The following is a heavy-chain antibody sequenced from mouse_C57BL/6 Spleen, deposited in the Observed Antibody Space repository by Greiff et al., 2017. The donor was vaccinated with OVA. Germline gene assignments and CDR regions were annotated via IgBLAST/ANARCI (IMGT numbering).Heavy chain of an antibody. CDR1: GYTFTSYW. CDR2: IDPSDSYT. V-gene: IGHV1-50*01. D-gene: IGHD1-1*01. CDR3: AREAYGSSYAMDY. J-gene: IGHJ4*01. Sequence: VQLQQPGAELVKPGASVKLSCKASGYTFTSYWMQWVKQRPGQGLEWIGEIDPSDSYTNYNQKFKGKATLTVDTSSSTAYMQLSSLTSEDSAVYYCAREAYGSSYAMDYWGQGTSVTVSS.